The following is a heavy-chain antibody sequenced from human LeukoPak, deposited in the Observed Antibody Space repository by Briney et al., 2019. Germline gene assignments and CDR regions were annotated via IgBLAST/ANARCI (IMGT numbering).Heavy chain of an antibody. Sequence: ASVKVSCKASGYTFTGYYMHWVRQAPGQGLEWMGWISAYNGNTNYAQKLQGRVTMTTDTSTSTAYMELRSLRSDDTAVYYCARDNFGAAGLYYFDYWGQGTLVTVSS. CDR3: ARDNFGAAGLYYFDY. CDR1: GYTFTGYY. J-gene: IGHJ4*02. CDR2: ISAYNGNT. D-gene: IGHD6-13*01. V-gene: IGHV1-18*04.